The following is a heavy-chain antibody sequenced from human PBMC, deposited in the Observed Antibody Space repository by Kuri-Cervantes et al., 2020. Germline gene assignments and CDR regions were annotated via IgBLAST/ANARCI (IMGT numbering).Heavy chain of an antibody. CDR1: GFTFDDYA. Sequence: GGSLRLSCAASGFTFDDYAMHWVRQAPGKGLEWVSLISWDGGSTYYADSVKGRFAISRDNSKNSLYLQMNSLRAEDTALYYCSRSGSGSYRGTPRPEHYYFDYWGQGTLVTVSS. CDR3: SRSGSGSYRGTPRPEHYYFDY. V-gene: IGHV3-43D*04. D-gene: IGHD3-10*01. CDR2: ISWDGGST. J-gene: IGHJ4*02.